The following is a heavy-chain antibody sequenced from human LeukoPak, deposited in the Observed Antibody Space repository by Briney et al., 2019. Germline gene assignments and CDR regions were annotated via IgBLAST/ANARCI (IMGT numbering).Heavy chain of an antibody. V-gene: IGHV4-34*01. CDR3: ARAANYTFDY. CDR2: INHSGST. J-gene: IGHJ4*02. CDR1: GGSFSGYY. D-gene: IGHD3-3*01. Sequence: SETLSLTCAVYGGSFSGYYWSWIRQPPGKGLEWIGEINHSGSTNYNPSLKSRVTISLDTSKNQFSLKLTSVTAADTAVYFCARAANYTFDYWGQGILVTVSS.